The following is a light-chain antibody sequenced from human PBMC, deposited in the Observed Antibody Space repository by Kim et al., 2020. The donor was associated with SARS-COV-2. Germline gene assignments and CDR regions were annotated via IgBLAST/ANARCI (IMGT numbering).Light chain of an antibody. CDR1: QSVTSSY. V-gene: IGKV3-20*01. CDR3: HQYGTSRT. CDR2: GAS. J-gene: IGKJ1*01. Sequence: LSPGEGATLSFRASQSVTSSYVAWYQQKPGQAPRLLIYGASSRATGIPDRFSGTGSGTDFTLTISRLEPEDFAVYYCHQYGTSRTFGQGTKVDIK.